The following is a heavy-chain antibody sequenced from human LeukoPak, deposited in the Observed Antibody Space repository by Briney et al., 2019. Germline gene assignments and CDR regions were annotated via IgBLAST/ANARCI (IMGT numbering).Heavy chain of an antibody. CDR3: ARGLGIAAAGTFDY. J-gene: IGHJ4*02. Sequence: SETLSLTCAVYGRSFSGYYWSWIRQPPGKGLEWIGEINHSGSTNYNPSLKSRVTISVDTSKNQFSLKLSSVTAADTAVYYCARGLGIAAAGTFDYWGQGTLVTVSS. CDR2: INHSGST. V-gene: IGHV4-34*01. D-gene: IGHD6-13*01. CDR1: GRSFSGYY.